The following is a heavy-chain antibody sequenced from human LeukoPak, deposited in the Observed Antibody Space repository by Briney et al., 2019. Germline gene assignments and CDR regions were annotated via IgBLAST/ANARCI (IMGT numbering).Heavy chain of an antibody. J-gene: IGHJ4*02. Sequence: GASVKVSCKASGYTFTGYYMHWVRQAPGQGLEWMGWINPNSGGTNYAQKFQGRVTMTRDTSISTAYMALSRLRSDDTAVYYCARGIVGATTVPLTSFDYWGQGTLVTVSS. V-gene: IGHV1-2*02. D-gene: IGHD1-26*01. CDR1: GYTFTGYY. CDR2: INPNSGGT. CDR3: ARGIVGATTVPLTSFDY.